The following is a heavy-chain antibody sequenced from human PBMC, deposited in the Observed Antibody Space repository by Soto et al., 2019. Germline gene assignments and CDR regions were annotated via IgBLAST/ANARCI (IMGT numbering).Heavy chain of an antibody. V-gene: IGHV3-21*01. Sequence: LRLSCAASGFTFSSNSMIWVRQAPGKGLEWVSYIDSTSMHIYYADSVKGRFTITRDNAKKSVYLQMTSLRAEDTAVYYCARLVGAYQHYIDYWGQGTLVTVSS. D-gene: IGHD1-26*01. CDR1: GFTFSSNS. CDR2: IDSTSMHI. J-gene: IGHJ4*02. CDR3: ARLVGAYQHYIDY.